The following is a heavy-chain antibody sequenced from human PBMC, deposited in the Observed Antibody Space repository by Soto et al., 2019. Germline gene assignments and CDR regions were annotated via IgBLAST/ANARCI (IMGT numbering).Heavy chain of an antibody. CDR2: IYYSGST. D-gene: IGHD6-13*01. Sequence: KSSETLSLTCTVSGGSISSGGYYWSWIRQHPGKGLEWIGYIYYSGSTYYNPSLKSRVTISVDTSKNQFSLKLSSVTAADTAVYYCARDRGSSWFPYYYYCMDVWGQGTTVTVSS. CDR3: ARDRGSSWFPYYYYCMDV. V-gene: IGHV4-31*03. CDR1: GGSISSGGYY. J-gene: IGHJ6*02.